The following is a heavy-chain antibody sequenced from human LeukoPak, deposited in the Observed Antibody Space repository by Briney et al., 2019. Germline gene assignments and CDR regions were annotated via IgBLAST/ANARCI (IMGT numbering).Heavy chain of an antibody. CDR1: GGSFSGYY. J-gene: IGHJ4*02. D-gene: IGHD2-2*01. Sequence: PSETLSLTCAVYGGSFSGYYWSWIRQPPGKGLEWIGEINHSGSTNYNPSLKSRVTISVDTSKNQFSLKLSSVTAADTAVYYCARGDGYCSSTSCLLHFDYWGQGTLVTVSS. V-gene: IGHV4-34*01. CDR2: INHSGST. CDR3: ARGDGYCSSTSCLLHFDY.